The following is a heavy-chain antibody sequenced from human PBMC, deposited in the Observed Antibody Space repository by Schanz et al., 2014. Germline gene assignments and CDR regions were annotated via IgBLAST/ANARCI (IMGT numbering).Heavy chain of an antibody. Sequence: QVQLQESGPGLVKPSQTLSLTCSVSGGSIRNGPYYWTWIRQHPGKGLQWIGEIHHSGSIIYNPSLRSGVTISMDTSKNQFSLRLRSVSVADTAVYYCARDLTHDTSYWYYWAFDIWGQGTMVTVSS. CDR3: ARDLTHDTSYWYYWAFDI. J-gene: IGHJ3*02. D-gene: IGHD6-19*01. V-gene: IGHV4-31*03. CDR2: IHHSGSI. CDR1: GGSIRNGPYY.